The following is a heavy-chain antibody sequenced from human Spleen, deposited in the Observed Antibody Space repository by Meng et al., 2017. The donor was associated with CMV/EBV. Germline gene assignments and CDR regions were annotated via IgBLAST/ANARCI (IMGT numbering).Heavy chain of an antibody. Sequence: GSLRLSCTVSGGSVSSGSYYWSWIRQPPGKGLEWIGYIYYSGSTNYNPSLKSRVTISVDTSQNQFSLKLSSVTAADTAVYYCASGGSHFAYWGQGTLVTVSS. CDR2: IYYSGST. J-gene: IGHJ4*02. V-gene: IGHV4-61*01. CDR1: GGSVSSGSYY. CDR3: ASGGSHFAY. D-gene: IGHD1-26*01.